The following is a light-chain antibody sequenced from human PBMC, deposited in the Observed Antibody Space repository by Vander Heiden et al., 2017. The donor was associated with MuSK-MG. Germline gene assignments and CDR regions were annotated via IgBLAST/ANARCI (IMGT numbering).Light chain of an antibody. V-gene: IGLV1-40*01. CDR3: QSYDISLSGFWV. Sequence: QSVLTQPPSVSGAPGQRVTISCTGSSSNIGAGYDVHWYQQLPGTAPKLLIYDNSNRPSGVPDRFSGSKSGTSASLAITGLQAEEEADYYCQSYDISLSGFWVFGGGTKLTVL. CDR1: SSNIGAGYD. J-gene: IGLJ3*02. CDR2: DNS.